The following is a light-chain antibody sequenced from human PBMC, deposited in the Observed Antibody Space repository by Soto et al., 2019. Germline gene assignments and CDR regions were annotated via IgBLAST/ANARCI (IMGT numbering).Light chain of an antibody. CDR1: QSISSW. J-gene: IGKJ1*01. CDR2: RAS. CDR3: XXXXSYST. V-gene: IGKV1-5*03. Sequence: DIRMTQSPSILSASVGDRVTITCRASQSISSWLAWYQQKPGKAPKLLIYRASSLESGVPSRFSGSGSGTEFTLTISSLQPXXXXXXXXXXXXSYSTFGQGTKVEIK.